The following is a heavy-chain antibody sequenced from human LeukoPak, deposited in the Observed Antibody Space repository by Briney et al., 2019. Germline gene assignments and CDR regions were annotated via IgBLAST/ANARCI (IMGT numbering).Heavy chain of an antibody. CDR1: GFTFSTYW. V-gene: IGHV3-23*01. J-gene: IGHJ3*02. CDR3: ARFAGGATSYAFDI. CDR2: ISGSGGST. Sequence: GGSLRLSCAASGFTFSTYWMSWVRQAPGKGLEWVSAISGSGGSTYYADSVKGRFTISRDNSKNTLYLQMNSLRAEDTAVYYCARFAGGATSYAFDIWGQGTMVTVSS. D-gene: IGHD1-26*01.